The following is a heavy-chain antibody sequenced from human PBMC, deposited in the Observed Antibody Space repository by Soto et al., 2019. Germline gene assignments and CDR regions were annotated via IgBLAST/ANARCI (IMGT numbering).Heavy chain of an antibody. CDR1: GASVSRGSFY. J-gene: IGHJ4*02. Sequence: XGTLSLTCSVSGASVSRGSFYWSWIRQPPGKGLEWIGFIYNNETFNYNPSLKSRVTLSVDTSKHQFSLKLSSVTAADTAVYYCARVPLRYSSSHNFDSWGQGALVTVSS. D-gene: IGHD6-19*01. V-gene: IGHV4-61*01. CDR2: IYNNETF. CDR3: ARVPLRYSSSHNFDS.